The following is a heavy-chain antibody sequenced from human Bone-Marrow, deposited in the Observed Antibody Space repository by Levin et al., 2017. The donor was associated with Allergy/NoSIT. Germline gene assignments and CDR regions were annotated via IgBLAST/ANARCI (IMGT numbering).Heavy chain of an antibody. Sequence: RASETLSLTCTVSGGSVSSGSYYWSWIRQPPGKGLEWIGYIYYSGSTNYNPSLKSRVTISVDTSKNQFSLKLSSVTAADTAVYYCARGEVVVAATGYYYYYYGMDVWGQGTTVTVSS. CDR3: ARGEVVVAATGYYYYYYGMDV. CDR1: GGSVSSGSYY. J-gene: IGHJ6*02. V-gene: IGHV4-61*01. CDR2: IYYSGST. D-gene: IGHD2-15*01.